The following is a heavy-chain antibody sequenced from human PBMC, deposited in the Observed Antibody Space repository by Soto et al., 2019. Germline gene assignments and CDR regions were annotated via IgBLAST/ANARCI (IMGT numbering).Heavy chain of an antibody. D-gene: IGHD3-22*01. V-gene: IGHV2-70*04. J-gene: IGHJ4*02. CDR2: IDWDDDK. CDR1: GFSLSTSGMR. Sequence: SGPTLVNPTQTLTLTCTFSGFSLSTSGMRVSWIRQPPGKALEWLARIDWDDDKFYSTSLKTRLTISKDTSKNQVVLTMTNMDPVDTATYYCARMNPFYDSSGYYYSFLDYWGQGTLVTGSS. CDR3: ARMNPFYDSSGYYYSFLDY.